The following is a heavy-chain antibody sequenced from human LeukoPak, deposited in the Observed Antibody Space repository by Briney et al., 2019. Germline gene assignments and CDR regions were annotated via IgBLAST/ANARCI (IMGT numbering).Heavy chain of an antibody. J-gene: IGHJ4*02. Sequence: GGSLRLSCAASGFTFSSYGMHWVRQAPGKGLEWVAVTSYDGSNKYYADSVKGRFTISRDNSKNTLYLQMNSLRAEDTAVYYCAKDLLTDSIAALDYWGQGTLVTVSS. CDR3: AKDLLTDSIAALDY. D-gene: IGHD6-6*01. CDR2: TSYDGSNK. CDR1: GFTFSSYG. V-gene: IGHV3-30*18.